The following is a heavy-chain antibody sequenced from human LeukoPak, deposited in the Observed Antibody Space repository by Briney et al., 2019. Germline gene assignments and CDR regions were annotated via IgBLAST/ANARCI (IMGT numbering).Heavy chain of an antibody. Sequence: SETLSLTCAVYGGSFSGYYWSWIRQPPGKGLEWIGEINHSGSTNYNPSLKSRVTISVDTSKNQFSLKLSSVTAADTAVYYCARRRGMIQLWPYNWFDPWGQGTLVTVTS. D-gene: IGHD5-18*01. V-gene: IGHV4-34*01. CDR3: ARRRGMIQLWPYNWFDP. CDR2: INHSGST. CDR1: GGSFSGYY. J-gene: IGHJ5*02.